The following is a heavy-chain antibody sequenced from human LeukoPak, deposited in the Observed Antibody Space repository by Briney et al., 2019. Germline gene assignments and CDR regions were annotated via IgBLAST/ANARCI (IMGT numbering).Heavy chain of an antibody. Sequence: PGGSLRLSCAASGFTFSRYEMNWVRQAPGKGLEWVSYISSSGSTIYYADSVKGRFTISRDNAKNSLYLQMNSLRAEDTAVYYCASTARIAVAGFDYWGQGTLVTVSS. J-gene: IGHJ4*02. V-gene: IGHV3-48*03. D-gene: IGHD6-19*01. CDR1: GFTFSRYE. CDR2: ISSSGSTI. CDR3: ASTARIAVAGFDY.